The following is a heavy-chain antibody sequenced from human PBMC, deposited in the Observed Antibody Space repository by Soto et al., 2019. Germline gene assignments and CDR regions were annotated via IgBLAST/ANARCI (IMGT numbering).Heavy chain of an antibody. J-gene: IGHJ6*02. CDR3: ARASTLEYSSSRYYYGMDV. Sequence: SVKVSCKASGGTFSSYAISWVRQAPGQGLERMGGIIPIFGTANYAQKFQGRVTITADESTSTAYMELSSLRSEDTAVYYCARASTLEYSSSRYYYGMDVWGQGTTVTVSS. D-gene: IGHD6-6*01. CDR2: IIPIFGTA. V-gene: IGHV1-69*13. CDR1: GGTFSSYA.